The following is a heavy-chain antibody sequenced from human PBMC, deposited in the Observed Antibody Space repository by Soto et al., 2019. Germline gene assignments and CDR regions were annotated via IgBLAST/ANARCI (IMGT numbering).Heavy chain of an antibody. CDR1: GFTFSSYA. V-gene: IGHV3-23*01. CDR3: AQGGIRSIAVGPPPVGRLSFQH. CDR2: ISGSGGST. J-gene: IGHJ1*01. Sequence: GGSLRLSCAASGFTFSSYAMSWVRQAPGKGLEWVSAISGSGGSTYYADSVKGRFTISRDNSKNTLYLQMNSLRAEDTAVYYCAQGGIRSIAVGPPPVGRLSFQHWGQGTLVTVSS. D-gene: IGHD6-19*01.